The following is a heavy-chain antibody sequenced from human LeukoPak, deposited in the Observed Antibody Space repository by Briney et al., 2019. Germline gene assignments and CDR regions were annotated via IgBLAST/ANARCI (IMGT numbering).Heavy chain of an antibody. CDR1: GYTLTGYY. J-gene: IGHJ4*02. CDR3: ARGHYIAVAGILDY. Sequence: GASVKVSCKASGYTLTGYYMHWVRQAPGQGLEWMGWINPNSGGTNYAQKFQGRVTMTRDTSISTVYMELSSLRSEDTAVYYCARGHYIAVAGILDYWGQGTLVTVSS. V-gene: IGHV1-2*02. CDR2: INPNSGGT. D-gene: IGHD6-19*01.